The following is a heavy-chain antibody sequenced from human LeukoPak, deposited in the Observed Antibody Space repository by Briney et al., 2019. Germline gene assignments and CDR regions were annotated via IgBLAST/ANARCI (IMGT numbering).Heavy chain of an antibody. Sequence: GASVKVSCKASGYTFTSYDINWVRQATGQGLEWMGWMNPNSGDTGYAQKFQGRVTITRNTSISTAYMELSSLRSEDTAVYYCARSPTDYDFWSGYLKNYMDVWGKGTTVTVSS. J-gene: IGHJ6*03. V-gene: IGHV1-8*03. CDR1: GYTFTSYD. CDR3: ARSPTDYDFWSGYLKNYMDV. D-gene: IGHD3-3*01. CDR2: MNPNSGDT.